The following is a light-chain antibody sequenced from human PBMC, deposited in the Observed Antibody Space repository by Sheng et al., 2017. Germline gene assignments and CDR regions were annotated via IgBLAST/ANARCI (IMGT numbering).Light chain of an antibody. Sequence: DIQMTQSPSSVSASVGDRVTITCRASQDISSWLAWYQQKPGKAPKLLIYAASSLQSGVPSRFSGSGSGTDFTLTISRLEPEDFAVYYCQQYGSSPPWTFGQGTKVEIK. J-gene: IGKJ1*01. CDR3: QQYGSSPPWT. V-gene: IGKV1-12*01. CDR1: QDISSW. CDR2: AAS.